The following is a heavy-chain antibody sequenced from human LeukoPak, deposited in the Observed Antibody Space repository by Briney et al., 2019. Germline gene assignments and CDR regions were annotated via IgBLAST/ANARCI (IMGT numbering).Heavy chain of an antibody. CDR3: ARDDEAPVVTPGGASDY. CDR1: GFTFSSYW. Sequence: GGSLRLSCAASGFTFSSYWMSWVRQAPGKGLEWVASIKQDGSEKYYVDSVKGRFTISRDNAKNSLYLQMNSLRAEDTAVYYCARDDEAPVVTPGGASDYWGQGTLVTVSS. V-gene: IGHV3-7*01. J-gene: IGHJ4*02. D-gene: IGHD4-23*01. CDR2: IKQDGSEK.